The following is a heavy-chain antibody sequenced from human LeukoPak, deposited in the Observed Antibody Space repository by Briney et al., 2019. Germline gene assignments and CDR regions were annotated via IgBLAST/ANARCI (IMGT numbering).Heavy chain of an antibody. CDR3: ATKMVGYDYGPFDY. CDR1: GYTLTELS. CDR2: FDPEDGET. J-gene: IGHJ4*02. D-gene: IGHD5-12*01. V-gene: IGHV1-24*01. Sequence: ASVKVSCKVSGYTLTELSMHWVRQAPGKGLEWMEGFDPEDGETIYAQKFQGRVTMTEDTSTDTAYMELSSLRSEDTAVYYCATKMVGYDYGPFDYWGQGTLVTVSS.